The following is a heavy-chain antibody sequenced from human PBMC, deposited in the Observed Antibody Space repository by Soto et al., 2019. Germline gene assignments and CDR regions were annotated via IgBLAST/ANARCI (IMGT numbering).Heavy chain of an antibody. V-gene: IGHV1-2*04. D-gene: IGHD2-2*01. CDR1: GYTFTGYY. J-gene: IGHJ5*02. CDR2: INPNSGGT. Sequence: ASVKVSCKASGYTFTGYYMHWVRQAPGQGLEWMGWINPNSGGTNYAQKFQGWVTMTRDTSISTAYMELSRLRSDDTAVYYCARGAPIVVVPAAMANWFDPWGQGTLVTVSS. CDR3: ARGAPIVVVPAAMANWFDP.